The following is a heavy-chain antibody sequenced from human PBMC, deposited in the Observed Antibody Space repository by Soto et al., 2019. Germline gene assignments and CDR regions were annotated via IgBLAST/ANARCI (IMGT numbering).Heavy chain of an antibody. D-gene: IGHD2-15*01. CDR1: GGSISSYY. J-gene: IGHJ4*02. CDR2: IYYSGST. CDR3: ARGDCSGGSCYSYYFDY. Sequence: PSETLSLTCTVSGGSISSYYWSWIRQPPGKGLQWIGYIYYSGSTNYNPSLKSRVTISVDTSKNQFSLKLSSVTAADTAVYYCARGDCSGGSCYSYYFDYWGPGTLVTVSS. V-gene: IGHV4-59*01.